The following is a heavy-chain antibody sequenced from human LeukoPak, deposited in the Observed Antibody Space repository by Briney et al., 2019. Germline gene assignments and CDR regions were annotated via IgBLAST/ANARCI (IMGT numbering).Heavy chain of an antibody. D-gene: IGHD3-16*01. CDR1: GFTVSSNY. V-gene: IGHV3-66*01. J-gene: IGHJ4*02. CDR2: IYSGGST. CDR3: AREISRFGI. Sequence: GGSLRLSCAASGFTVSSNYMSWVRQAPGKGLEWVSVIYSGGSTFYADSVRGRFTISRDNPNNTLYLQMHSLRAEDTAVYYCAREISRFGIWGQGTLVTVSS.